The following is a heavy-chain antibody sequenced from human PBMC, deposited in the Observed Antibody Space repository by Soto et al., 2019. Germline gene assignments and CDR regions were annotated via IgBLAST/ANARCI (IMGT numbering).Heavy chain of an antibody. Sequence: GGSLRLSCAASGFTFSNAWMNWVRQAPGKGLEWVGRIKSKTDGGSTDYAAHVSCSLTISSDKSKNTLNMQMNSLKAENTDVYYCTAEGVGYSGYDSYYYYGMDVWGQGTTVTVSS. CDR1: GFTFSNAW. V-gene: IGHV3-15*07. CDR2: IKSKTDGGST. J-gene: IGHJ6*02. D-gene: IGHD5-12*01. CDR3: TAEGVGYSGYDSYYYYGMDV.